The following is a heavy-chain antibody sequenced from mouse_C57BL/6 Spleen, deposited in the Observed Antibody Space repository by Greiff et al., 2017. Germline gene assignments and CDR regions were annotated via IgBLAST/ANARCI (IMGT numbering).Heavy chain of an antibody. J-gene: IGHJ2*01. Sequence: EVMLVESGGGLVKPGGSLKLSCAASGFTFSSYAMSWVRQPPAKGLEWVATISDGWSYTYYPDTVQGRFTISRDNAKNNLYLQMSPLKSEDTAMYYCARAYYYGSRGYFDYWGQGTTLTVSS. V-gene: IGHV5-4*03. CDR1: GFTFSSYA. CDR3: ARAYYYGSRGYFDY. D-gene: IGHD1-1*01. CDR2: ISDGWSYT.